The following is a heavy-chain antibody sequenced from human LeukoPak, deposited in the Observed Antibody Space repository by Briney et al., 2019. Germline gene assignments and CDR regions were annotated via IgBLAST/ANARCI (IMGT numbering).Heavy chain of an antibody. J-gene: IGHJ4*02. CDR3: ASGRGIEPLDY. V-gene: IGHV4-34*01. Sequence: SETLSLTCAVYSGSFSGYYWSWIRQPPGKGLEWIGEINHSGSTNYNPSLKSRVTISVDTSKNQFSLKLSSVTAADTAVYYCASGRGIEPLDYWGQGTLVTVSS. CDR2: INHSGST. D-gene: IGHD3-16*01. CDR1: SGSFSGYY.